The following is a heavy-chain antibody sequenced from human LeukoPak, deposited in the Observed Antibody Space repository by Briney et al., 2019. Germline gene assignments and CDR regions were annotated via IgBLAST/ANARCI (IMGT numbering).Heavy chain of an antibody. D-gene: IGHD1-26*01. CDR1: GFTFSRNA. CDR3: AKDANYFDSGSYLIPFDF. J-gene: IGHJ4*02. Sequence: GGSLRLSCAVSGFTFSRNAMNWVRQAPGKGLEWVASISGNGLGTYYADSVKGRFNISRDNSKNTLYLHMESLRTEDTAVYRCAKDANYFDSGSYLIPFDFWGQGTRVTVSS. V-gene: IGHV3-23*01. CDR2: ISGNGLGT.